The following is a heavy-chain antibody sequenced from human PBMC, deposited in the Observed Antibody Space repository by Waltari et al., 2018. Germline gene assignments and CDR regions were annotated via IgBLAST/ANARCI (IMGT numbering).Heavy chain of an antibody. Sequence: QVQFVQSGAELKKPGASVRLFCRTSGYTFISYAIYWVRQSPGQRLEWMGWINTGNGDTKYSQKFQGRVTISRDTFARTAYIDLSSLTSEDTAVYYCARGGRLPFFDFWGQGTLVTVSS. CDR1: GYTFISYA. CDR2: INTGNGDT. CDR3: ARGGRLPFFDF. J-gene: IGHJ4*02. D-gene: IGHD2-15*01. V-gene: IGHV1-3*04.